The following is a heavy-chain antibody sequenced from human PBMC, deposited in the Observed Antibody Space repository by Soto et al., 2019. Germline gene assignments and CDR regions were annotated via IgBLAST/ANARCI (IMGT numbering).Heavy chain of an antibody. Sequence: QVQLQEAGPGLVKPSETLSLTCAVSGGSISSDYWSWIRQSPGKGLEWIGYIYYTGTTRYNPSLQSRVTISIDTSNSHFSLNLTSVTAADTAVYYFTRHVLRNNRFDSWGQGTLVTVSS. CDR1: GGSISSDY. J-gene: IGHJ4*02. CDR2: IYYTGTT. V-gene: IGHV4-59*08. CDR3: TRHVLRNNRFDS.